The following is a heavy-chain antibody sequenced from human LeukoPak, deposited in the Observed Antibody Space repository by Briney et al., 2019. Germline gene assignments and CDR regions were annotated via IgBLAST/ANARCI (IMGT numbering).Heavy chain of an antibody. D-gene: IGHD2-2*01. Sequence: GGSLSLSCAVSGFTFSSYAMGWVRQAPGEGLDWVSAISGSGGSTNYADSVKGRFTISRDNSKNTLYLQMNSLRAEDTAVYYCAKGQIYCSSSSCHRAKYYYFMHVWGKGTTVTVSS. CDR3: AKGQIYCSSSSCHRAKYYYFMHV. CDR1: GFTFSSYA. J-gene: IGHJ6*03. CDR2: ISGSGGST. V-gene: IGHV3-23*01.